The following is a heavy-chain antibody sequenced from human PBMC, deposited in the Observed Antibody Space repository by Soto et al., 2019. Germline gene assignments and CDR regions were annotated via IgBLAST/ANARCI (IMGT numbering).Heavy chain of an antibody. CDR2: IYSAGNT. D-gene: IGHD1-26*01. Sequence: GGSLRLCWAASGFTVSSNYVSWVRQAPGKGLEWISIIYSAGNTYYADSVKGRFTISRDNSKNTLYLQMNSLGAEDTAVYYCARYFVVGGPTINYYYGMDVWGQGTTVTVSS. V-gene: IGHV3-66*01. CDR1: GFTVSSNY. J-gene: IGHJ6*02. CDR3: ARYFVVGGPTINYYYGMDV.